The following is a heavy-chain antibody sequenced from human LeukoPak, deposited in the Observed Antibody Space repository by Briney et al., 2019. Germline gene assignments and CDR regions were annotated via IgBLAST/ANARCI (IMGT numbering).Heavy chain of an antibody. CDR1: GGSFSGYY. D-gene: IGHD5-18*01. CDR3: ARVLSRIQLWKPYYYYMDV. J-gene: IGHJ6*03. CDR2: INHSGST. V-gene: IGHV4-34*01. Sequence: SETLSLTCAVYGGSFSGYYWSWIRQPPGKGLEWIGEINHSGSTNYNPSLKSRVTISVDTSKNQFSLKLSSVTAADTAVYYCARVLSRIQLWKPYYYYMDVWGKGTTVTVSS.